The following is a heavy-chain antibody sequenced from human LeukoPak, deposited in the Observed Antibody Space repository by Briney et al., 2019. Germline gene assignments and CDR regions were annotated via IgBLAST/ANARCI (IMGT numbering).Heavy chain of an antibody. CDR1: GFTFSSYA. D-gene: IGHD3-10*01. V-gene: IGHV3-23*01. CDR2: ISGSGGST. CDR3: ARTIGYGSGNDQAGG. J-gene: IGHJ4*02. Sequence: GGSLRLSCAASGFTFSSYAMSWVRQAPGKGLEWVSAISGSGGSTYYADSVKGRFTISRDNSKSTLYLQMNSLRAEDTAVYYCARTIGYGSGNDQAGGWGQGTLVTVSS.